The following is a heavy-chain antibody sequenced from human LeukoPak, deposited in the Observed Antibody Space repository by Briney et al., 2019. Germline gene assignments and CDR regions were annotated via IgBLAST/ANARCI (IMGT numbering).Heavy chain of an antibody. V-gene: IGHV3-7*01. CDR3: ARVPLNWIAVAGRRFDY. D-gene: IGHD6-19*01. CDR1: GLIVSSNY. Sequence: GGSLRLSCAASGLIVSSNYMTWVRQTPGKGLEWVANINHDGSEKYYVDSVKGRFTISRDNAKNSVFLQMNSLRAEDRAVYYCARVPLNWIAVAGRRFDYWGQGTLATVS. CDR2: INHDGSEK. J-gene: IGHJ4*02.